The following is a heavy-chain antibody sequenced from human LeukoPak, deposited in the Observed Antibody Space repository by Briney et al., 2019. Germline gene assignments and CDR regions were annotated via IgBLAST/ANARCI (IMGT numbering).Heavy chain of an antibody. Sequence: PGGSLRLSCAASGFTFSSYSMNWVRQAPGKGLEWVSYISSSSSTIYYADSVKGRFTISRDNAKNSLYLQMNSLRAEDTAVYYCAPKGGYCSSTSCYPFDYWGQGTLVTVSS. J-gene: IGHJ4*02. CDR3: APKGGYCSSTSCYPFDY. V-gene: IGHV3-48*01. CDR1: GFTFSSYS. D-gene: IGHD2-2*03. CDR2: ISSSSSTI.